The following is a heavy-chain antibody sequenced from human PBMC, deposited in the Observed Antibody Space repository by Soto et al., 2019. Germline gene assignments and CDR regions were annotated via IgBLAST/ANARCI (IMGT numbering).Heavy chain of an antibody. J-gene: IGHJ4*02. D-gene: IGHD3-16*01. Sequence: QVQLQESGPGLVKPSQTLSLTCTVSGGSISSGGYYWSWIRQHPGKGLEWIGYIYYSGSTYYNPCLQCRVTISVDTSKNQFSLKLSSVTAADTAVYYCARVSKPGGGGRAAPIDYWGQGTLVTVSS. CDR3: ARVSKPGGGGRAAPIDY. V-gene: IGHV4-31*03. CDR1: GGSISSGGYY. CDR2: IYYSGST.